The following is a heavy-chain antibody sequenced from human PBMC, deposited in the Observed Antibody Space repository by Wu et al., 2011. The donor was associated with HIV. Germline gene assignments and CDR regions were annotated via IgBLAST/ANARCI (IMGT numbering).Heavy chain of an antibody. CDR1: GYTLTELS. Sequence: QVQLVQSGAEVKKPGASVKVSCQVSGYTLTELSMHWVRQAPGKGLEWMGSFDPEDDETIYAQKFQGRVTMTEDTSTDTAYMELSSLRSEDTAVYYCAIGIAAPKYFYSYYMDIWGRGTTVTVSS. J-gene: IGHJ6*03. V-gene: IGHV1-24*01. D-gene: IGHD6-13*01. CDR3: AIGIAAPKYFYSYYMDI. CDR2: FDPEDDET.